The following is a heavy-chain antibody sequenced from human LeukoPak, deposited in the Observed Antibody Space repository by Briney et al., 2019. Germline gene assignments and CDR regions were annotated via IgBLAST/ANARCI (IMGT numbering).Heavy chain of an antibody. J-gene: IGHJ4*02. CDR2: IIPIFGTA. D-gene: IGHD5-24*01. Sequence: SVKVSCKASGGTFSSYAISWVRQAPGQGLEWMGGIIPIFGTANYAQKFQGRVTITADESTSTAYMELSSLRSEDTAVYYYARDPSGKRWLVNWGQGTLVTVSS. CDR1: GGTFSSYA. V-gene: IGHV1-69*13. CDR3: ARDPSGKRWLVN.